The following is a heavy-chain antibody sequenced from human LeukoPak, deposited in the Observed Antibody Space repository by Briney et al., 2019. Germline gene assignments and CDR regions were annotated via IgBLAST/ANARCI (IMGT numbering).Heavy chain of an antibody. V-gene: IGHV3-74*01. CDR3: ARVGGVRGYFDY. CDR1: GFTFSSYW. J-gene: IGHJ4*02. Sequence: GGSLRLSCAASGFTFSSYWMHWVRQAPGKGLVWVSRINSDGSSTSYADSVKGRFTISRDNAKNTLYLQMNSLRAEDTAVYYCARVGGVRGYFDYWGQGTLVTVSS. CDR2: INSDGSST. D-gene: IGHD3-3*01.